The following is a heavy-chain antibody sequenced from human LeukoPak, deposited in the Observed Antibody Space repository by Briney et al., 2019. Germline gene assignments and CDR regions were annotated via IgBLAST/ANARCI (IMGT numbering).Heavy chain of an antibody. CDR2: IYHSGEI. CDR1: GASINSNF. V-gene: IGHV4-59*01. Sequence: SETLSLTCTVSGASINSNFWSWLRQSPGKGLEWIAYIYHSGEINYNPSLGSRVTISLDTSKNQVSLKMTSVTAADTAVYYCASGHYDLGPWGQGTLVTVSS. J-gene: IGHJ5*02. D-gene: IGHD3-22*01. CDR3: ASGHYDLGP.